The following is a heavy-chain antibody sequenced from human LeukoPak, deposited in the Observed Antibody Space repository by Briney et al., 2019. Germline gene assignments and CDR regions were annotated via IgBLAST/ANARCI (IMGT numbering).Heavy chain of an antibody. D-gene: IGHD6-19*01. J-gene: IGHJ4*02. CDR2: INPNSGAT. Sequence: VKVXXXASGYTFTGYYMHWVRQAPGQGLEWMGWINPNSGATDYAQMFQGRVTMTRDTSISTAYMELSRLRSDDTAVYYCARYSSGWYQEPTYFDYWGQGTLVTVSS. V-gene: IGHV1-2*02. CDR1: GYTFTGYY. CDR3: ARYSSGWYQEPTYFDY.